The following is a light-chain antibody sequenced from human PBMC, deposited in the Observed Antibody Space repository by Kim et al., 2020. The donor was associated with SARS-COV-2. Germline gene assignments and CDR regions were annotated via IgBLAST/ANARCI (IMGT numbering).Light chain of an antibody. CDR3: QQYGSSPNT. Sequence: ARGERATLACRASQSVSSSYVAWYQQKRGQAPRLLIYGASSRATGIPDRFSGSGSGTDFTLTISRLEPEDFAVYYCQQYGSSPNTFGPGTKVDIK. J-gene: IGKJ3*01. CDR1: QSVSSSY. V-gene: IGKV3-20*01. CDR2: GAS.